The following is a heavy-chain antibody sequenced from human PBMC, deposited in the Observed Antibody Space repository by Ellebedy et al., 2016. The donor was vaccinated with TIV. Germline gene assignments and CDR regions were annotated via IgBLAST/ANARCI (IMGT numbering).Heavy chain of an antibody. CDR1: GFTFSSYG. J-gene: IGHJ6*03. CDR2: IWYDGSNK. V-gene: IGHV3-33*08. Sequence: GESLKISCAASGFTFSSYGMHWVRQAPGKGREWVAVIWYDGSNKYYADSVKGRFTIFRDNSKNTLYLQMNSLRAEDTDVYYCASRSVAGYGEYYYYMDGWGKGTTVTVSS. CDR3: ASRSVAGYGEYYYYMDG. D-gene: IGHD3-10*01.